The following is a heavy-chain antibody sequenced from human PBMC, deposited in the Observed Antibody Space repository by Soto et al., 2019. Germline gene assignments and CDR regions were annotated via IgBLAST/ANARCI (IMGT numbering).Heavy chain of an antibody. CDR1: RVTFSTFD. J-gene: IGHJ6*02. CDR2: IWSDGSRA. Sequence: PGGSLRLSCAASRVTFSTFDMHWVRQAPGKGLEWVALIWSDGSRAFYADFVQDRLFISRDNSRNTLYLQMNSLRDEDTAVYYCAGEPRGWNYDMDDWGQGTRVTVSS. CDR3: AGEPRGWNYDMDD. D-gene: IGHD1-1*01. V-gene: IGHV3-33*01.